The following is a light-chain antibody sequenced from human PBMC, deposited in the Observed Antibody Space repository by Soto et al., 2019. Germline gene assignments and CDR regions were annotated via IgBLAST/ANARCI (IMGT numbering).Light chain of an antibody. V-gene: IGLV2-14*03. CDR3: SSYTSSTLV. J-gene: IGLJ2*01. CDR1: SSDVGAYNY. CDR2: DVS. Sequence: QSALTRPASVSGSPGQSITISCTGTSSDVGAYNYVSWYQQHPGTAPKLMIYDVSNRPSGISNRFSGSKSGNTASLTISGLQAEAESDYHCSSYTSSTLVFGRGTKLTVL.